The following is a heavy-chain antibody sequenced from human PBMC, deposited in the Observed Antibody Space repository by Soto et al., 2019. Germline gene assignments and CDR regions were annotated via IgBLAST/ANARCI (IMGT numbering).Heavy chain of an antibody. J-gene: IGHJ4*02. V-gene: IGHV1-69*06. D-gene: IGHD1-26*01. CDR2: IVPNVGTV. Sequence: QMQLVQSGAEVKKPGSSVKVSCKASGGTLSSFINYPINWVRQAPGQGLEWMGGIVPNVGTVNYAQKFQGTDKITGDKTTGTDYLELSRLRSEDTGLHYCSRLNTSGFFRYFDNWGQGTLVTVSS. CDR3: SRLNTSGFFRYFDN. CDR1: GGTLSSFINYP.